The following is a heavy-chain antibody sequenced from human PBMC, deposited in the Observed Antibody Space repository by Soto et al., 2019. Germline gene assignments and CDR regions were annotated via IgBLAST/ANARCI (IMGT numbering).Heavy chain of an antibody. CDR1: GGTFSSYA. Sequence: SVKVSCKASGGTFSSYAISWVRQAPGQGLEWMGGIIPIFGTANYAQKFQGRVTITADESTSTAYMELSSLRSEDTAVYYCAIWGDSLYLVAGTSAPGPWFDPWGQGTLVTVSS. J-gene: IGHJ5*02. D-gene: IGHD6-19*01. V-gene: IGHV1-69*13. CDR3: AIWGDSLYLVAGTSAPGPWFDP. CDR2: IIPIFGTA.